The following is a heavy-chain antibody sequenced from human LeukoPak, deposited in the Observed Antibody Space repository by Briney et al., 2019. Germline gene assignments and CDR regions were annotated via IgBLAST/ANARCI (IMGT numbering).Heavy chain of an antibody. D-gene: IGHD3-22*01. CDR3: ARFGSGYYQFDY. J-gene: IGHJ4*02. CDR2: ISSSSSYI. Sequence: SCKASGGTFSSYSMNWVRQAPGKGLEWVSSISSSSSYIYYADSVKGRFTISRDNAKNSLYLQMNSLRAEDTAVYYCARFGSGYYQFDYWGQGTLVTVSS. V-gene: IGHV3-21*01. CDR1: GGTFSSYS.